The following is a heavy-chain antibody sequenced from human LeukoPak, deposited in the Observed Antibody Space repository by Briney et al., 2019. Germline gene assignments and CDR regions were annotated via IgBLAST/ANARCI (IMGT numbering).Heavy chain of an antibody. J-gene: IGHJ6*02. D-gene: IGHD3-10*01. Sequence: PGRSLRLSCAASGFTFSSYGMHWVRQAPGKGLEWVAVISYDGSNKYYADSVKGRFTISRDNSKNTLYLQMNGLRAEDTAVYYCAKDRGGPEGVGMDVWGQGTTVTVSS. CDR3: AKDRGGPEGVGMDV. CDR1: GFTFSSYG. CDR2: ISYDGSNK. V-gene: IGHV3-30*18.